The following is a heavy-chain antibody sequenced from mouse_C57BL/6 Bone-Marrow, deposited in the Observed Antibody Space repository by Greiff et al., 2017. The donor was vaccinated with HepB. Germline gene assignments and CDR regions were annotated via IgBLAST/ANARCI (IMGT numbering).Heavy chain of an antibody. CDR2: ILPGSGST. CDR3: ARRWLPHYYAMDY. CDR1: GYTFTGYW. D-gene: IGHD2-3*01. V-gene: IGHV1-9*01. J-gene: IGHJ4*01. Sequence: QVQLKQSGAELMKPGASVKLSCKATGYTFTGYWIEWVKQRPGHGLEWIGEILPGSGSTNYNEKFKGKATFTADTSSNTAYMQLSSLTTEDSAIYYCARRWLPHYYAMDYWGQGTSVTVSS.